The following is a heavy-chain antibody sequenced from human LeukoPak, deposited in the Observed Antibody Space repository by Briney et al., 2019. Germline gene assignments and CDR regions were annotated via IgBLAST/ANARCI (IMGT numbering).Heavy chain of an antibody. Sequence: SETLSLTCAVYGGSFSGYYWSWIRQPPGKGLEWIGEINHSGSTNYNPSLKSRVTISVDTSKNQFSLKLSSVTAADTAVCYCARIRGSGWYVRYFDYWGQGTLVTVSS. J-gene: IGHJ4*02. CDR1: GGSFSGYY. V-gene: IGHV4-34*01. CDR3: ARIRGSGWYVRYFDY. CDR2: INHSGST. D-gene: IGHD6-19*01.